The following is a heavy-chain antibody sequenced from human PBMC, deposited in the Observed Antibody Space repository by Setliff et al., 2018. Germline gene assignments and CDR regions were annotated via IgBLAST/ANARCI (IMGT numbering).Heavy chain of an antibody. CDR3: ARTYSSSSADWFDP. Sequence: LSLTSTVSGGSISSGGYYWSWIRQHPGKGLEWIGYIYYSGSTYYNPSLKSLVTISVDTSKNQFSLKLSSVTAADTAVYYCARTYSSSSADWFDPWGQGTLVTVSS. D-gene: IGHD6-6*01. CDR2: IYYSGST. V-gene: IGHV4-31*01. J-gene: IGHJ5*02. CDR1: GGSISSGGYY.